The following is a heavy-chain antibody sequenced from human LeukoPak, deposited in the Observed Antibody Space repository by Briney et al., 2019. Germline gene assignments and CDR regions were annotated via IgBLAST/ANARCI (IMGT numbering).Heavy chain of an antibody. CDR1: GFTFSSYA. CDR2: ISDSGGST. Sequence: GGSLKLSCAASGFTFSSYAMSWVRQAPGKGLEWVSAISDSGGSTYYADSVKGRFTISRDNSKNTLYLQMNSLRAEDTAVYYCAKENPGITMVRGVPMYYFDYWGQGTLVTVSS. J-gene: IGHJ4*02. V-gene: IGHV3-23*01. D-gene: IGHD3-10*01. CDR3: AKENPGITMVRGVPMYYFDY.